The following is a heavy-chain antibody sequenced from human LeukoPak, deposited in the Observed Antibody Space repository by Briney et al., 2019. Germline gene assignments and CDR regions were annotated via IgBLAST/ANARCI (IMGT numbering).Heavy chain of an antibody. Sequence: GGSLRLSCAASGFSFSENWMGWVRQAPGKGPEWVANIRPDGNVAFHVDFVKGRFSISRDNAENTLYLQMNGLRVEDTALYYCARDDHWGWDKWGRGTLVTVSS. CDR1: GFSFSENW. CDR2: IRPDGNVA. CDR3: ARDDHWGWDK. D-gene: IGHD7-27*01. V-gene: IGHV3-7*01. J-gene: IGHJ4*02.